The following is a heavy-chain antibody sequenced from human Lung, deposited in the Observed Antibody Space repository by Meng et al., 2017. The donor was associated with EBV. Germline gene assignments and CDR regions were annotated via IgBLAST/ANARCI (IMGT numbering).Heavy chain of an antibody. D-gene: IGHD3-22*01. Sequence: QVLLVESGGGLDQPWRSLSLSCAASGFTFRNYPIHWVRQTPGKGLEWVAIISYDGSNKYYADSVKGRFTISRDNSKNTLYLQMSSLRAEDTAMYYCARSSHYYDSSAYLDSWGQGTLVTVSS. J-gene: IGHJ4*02. V-gene: IGHV3-30-3*01. CDR1: GFTFRNYP. CDR2: ISYDGSNK. CDR3: ARSSHYYDSSAYLDS.